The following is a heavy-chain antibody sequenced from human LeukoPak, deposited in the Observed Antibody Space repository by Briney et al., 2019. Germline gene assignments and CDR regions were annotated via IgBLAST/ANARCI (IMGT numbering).Heavy chain of an antibody. CDR1: GFTFSSYA. CDR3: AKEPTRSYGSGLPFDY. Sequence: GGSLRLSCAASGFTFSSYAMSWVRQAPGKGLEWVSAISGSGGSTYYADSEKGRFTISRDNSKNTLYLQMNSLRAEDTAVYYCAKEPTRSYGSGLPFDYWGQGTLVTVS. V-gene: IGHV3-23*01. CDR2: ISGSGGST. D-gene: IGHD3-10*01. J-gene: IGHJ4*02.